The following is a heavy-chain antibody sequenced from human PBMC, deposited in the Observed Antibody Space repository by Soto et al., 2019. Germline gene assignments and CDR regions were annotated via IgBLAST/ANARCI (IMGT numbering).Heavy chain of an antibody. V-gene: IGHV1-2*04. Sequence: VASVKVSCKASGYTLTRYYMHWVGQGPGQGFEWMGWINPNSGGTNYAQKFQGWVTMTRDTSISTAYMELSRLRSDDTAVYYCARDWTLVAATQTYNWFDPWGQGTLVTVSS. D-gene: IGHD2-15*01. CDR2: INPNSGGT. J-gene: IGHJ5*02. CDR1: GYTLTRYY. CDR3: ARDWTLVAATQTYNWFDP.